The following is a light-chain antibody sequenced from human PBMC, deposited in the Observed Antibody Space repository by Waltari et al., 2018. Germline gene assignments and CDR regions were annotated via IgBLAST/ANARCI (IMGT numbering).Light chain of an antibody. CDR1: SSNIGSNY. V-gene: IGLV1-47*01. Sequence: RVTISCSGSSSNIGSNYVYWYQQLPGTAPKLLIYRNNQRPSGVPDRFSGSKSGTSASLAISGLRSEDEADYYCAAWDDSLSANVVFGGGTKLTVL. J-gene: IGLJ2*01. CDR2: RNN. CDR3: AAWDDSLSANVV.